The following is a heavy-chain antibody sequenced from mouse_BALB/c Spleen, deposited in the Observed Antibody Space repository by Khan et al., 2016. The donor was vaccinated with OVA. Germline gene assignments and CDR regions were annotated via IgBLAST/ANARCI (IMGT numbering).Heavy chain of an antibody. CDR3: ARGNWQSYYVDY. CDR2: INPYNGAT. Sequence: EVQLQQSGPELVKPGTSVKMSCKASGYIFTNYIIHWVKQKPGQGLEWIGYINPYNGATNYNEKFKGKATLTSDKSSDTAYMELGSLTPADSAVDSCARGNWQSYYVDYWGQGATLTVSS. D-gene: IGHD4-1*01. V-gene: IGHV1S136*01. J-gene: IGHJ2*01. CDR1: GYIFTNYI.